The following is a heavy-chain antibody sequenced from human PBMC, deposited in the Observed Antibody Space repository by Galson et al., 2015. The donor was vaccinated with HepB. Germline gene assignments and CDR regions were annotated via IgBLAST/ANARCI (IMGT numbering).Heavy chain of an antibody. D-gene: IGHD3-10*01. CDR1: GFTFSNYA. CDR3: AKVWVENYFGPGSYYIFQYGMDV. J-gene: IGHJ6*02. CDR2: IRYDGSNE. V-gene: IGHV3-30*02. Sequence: SLRLSCAASGFTFSNYAMHWVRQAPGKGLEWVAFIRYDGSNEYYADSVKGRFTISRDNSKNTLYLQMNSLRAEDTAVYYCAKVWVENYFGPGSYYIFQYGMDVWGQGTTVTVS.